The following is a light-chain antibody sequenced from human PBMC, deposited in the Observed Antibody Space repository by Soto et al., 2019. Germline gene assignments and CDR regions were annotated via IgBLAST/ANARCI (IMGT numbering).Light chain of an antibody. CDR2: GAS. V-gene: IGKV3-15*01. CDR1: QSVNSN. J-gene: IGKJ4*01. Sequence: EIAMTQSPATLSVSPGERATLSCRASQSVNSNLAWYQQKPGQAPRLLIYGASTRATGIPARFSGSGSGTEFTVTISSLQSEDFEVYYCQQYNNWPLTFGGGTKVAIK. CDR3: QQYNNWPLT.